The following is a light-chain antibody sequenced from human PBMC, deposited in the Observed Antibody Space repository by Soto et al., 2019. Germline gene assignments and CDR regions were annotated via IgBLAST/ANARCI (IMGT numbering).Light chain of an antibody. CDR1: SSDIGAYKH. CDR3: ISHAGSSVI. CDR2: EVS. Sequence: QSAPTQPASVSGSPGQSITISCTGTSSDIGAYKHVSWCQQYPGKAPKLIIYEVSNRPSGVSNRFSGSKSGNTASLTISGLQAEDEADYYCISHAGSSVIFGGGTKVTVL. V-gene: IGLV2-14*01. J-gene: IGLJ2*01.